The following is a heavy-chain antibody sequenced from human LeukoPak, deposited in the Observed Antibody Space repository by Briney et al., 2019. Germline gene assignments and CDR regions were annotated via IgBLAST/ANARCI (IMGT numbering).Heavy chain of an antibody. CDR1: GFTFSSYA. CDR3: AKVENYDSSGYLH. D-gene: IGHD3-22*01. J-gene: IGHJ4*02. Sequence: GGSLRLSCSASGFTFSSYAMHWVRQAPGKGLEWVSAISGSGGSTYYADSVKGRFTISRDNSKNTLYLQMNSLRAEDTAVYYCAKVENYDSSGYLHWGQGTLVTVSS. V-gene: IGHV3-23*01. CDR2: ISGSGGST.